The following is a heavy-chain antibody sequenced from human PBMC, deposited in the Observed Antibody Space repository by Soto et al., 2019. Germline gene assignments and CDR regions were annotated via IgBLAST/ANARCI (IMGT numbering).Heavy chain of an antibody. J-gene: IGHJ4*02. V-gene: IGHV1-69*12. D-gene: IGHD1-7*01. CDR3: ARGKHGTPAY. Sequence: QVQLVQSGAEVKKPGSSVKVSCKASGGTFSSYAISWVRQAPGQGLEWMGGIIPIFGTANYAQKFQGRVTITADEYTSPAYMELSSRRSEDAAVYSCARGKHGTPAYWGQGTLVTVSS. CDR2: IIPIFGTA. CDR1: GGTFSSYA.